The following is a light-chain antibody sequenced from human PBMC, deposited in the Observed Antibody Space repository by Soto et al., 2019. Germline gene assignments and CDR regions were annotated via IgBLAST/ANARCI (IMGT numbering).Light chain of an antibody. Sequence: QSALTQPASVSGSPGQSITIACTGISTDVENYNFVSWYQQHPGKVPKLIIYEDSKRPSGISDRFSGSKSGNSASLTISGLQAEDEADYYCCSHAGFNTPCVFATGTKVTVL. CDR1: STDVENYNF. CDR3: CSHAGFNTPCV. CDR2: EDS. J-gene: IGLJ1*01. V-gene: IGLV2-23*01.